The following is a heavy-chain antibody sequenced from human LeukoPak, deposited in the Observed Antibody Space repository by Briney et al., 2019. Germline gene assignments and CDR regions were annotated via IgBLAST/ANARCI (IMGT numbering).Heavy chain of an antibody. CDR3: APRVVGSAPFDY. J-gene: IGHJ4*02. CDR1: GFSVSNNY. Sequence: GGSLRLSCAASGFSVSNNYMSWVRQAPGKGLECVSVIYIDGNTFYADSVKGRFTISRDNSKNTLYLQMNNLRAEDTAVYYCAPRVVGSAPFDYWGQGTLVTVSS. V-gene: IGHV3-53*01. CDR2: IYIDGNT. D-gene: IGHD2-15*01.